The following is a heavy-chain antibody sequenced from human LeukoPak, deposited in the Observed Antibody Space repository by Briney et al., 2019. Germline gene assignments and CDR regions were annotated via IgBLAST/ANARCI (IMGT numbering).Heavy chain of an antibody. CDR3: ARDGDQYYYDSSGYYFDY. CDR2: INPSGGST. D-gene: IGHD3-22*01. CDR1: GYTFTNYY. Sequence: ASVKVSCKASGYTFTNYYMHWVRQAPGQGLEWMGIINPSGGSTSYAQKLQGRVTMTRDTSTSTVYMELSSLRSEDTAVYYCARDGDQYYYDSSGYYFDYWGQGTLVTVS. J-gene: IGHJ4*02. V-gene: IGHV1-46*01.